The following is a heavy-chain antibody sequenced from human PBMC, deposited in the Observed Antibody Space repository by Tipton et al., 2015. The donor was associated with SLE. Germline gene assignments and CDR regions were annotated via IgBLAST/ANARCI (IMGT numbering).Heavy chain of an antibody. V-gene: IGHV4-61*09. Sequence: LRLSCTVSGGSISSGSYYWSWIRQPAGKGLEWIGHIYTSGSTNYNPSLKSRVTISVDTSKNQFSLKLSSVTATDAAVYYCARHVHSAGYEYYFDYWGQGTLVTVSS. CDR1: GGSISSGSYY. J-gene: IGHJ4*02. CDR2: IYTSGST. CDR3: ARHVHSAGYEYYFDY. D-gene: IGHD1-26*01.